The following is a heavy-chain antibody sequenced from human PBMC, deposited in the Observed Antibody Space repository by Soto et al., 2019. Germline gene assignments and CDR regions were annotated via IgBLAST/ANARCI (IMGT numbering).Heavy chain of an antibody. CDR3: ARATPGYPGRAFQI. CDR1: EGSINWSPDY. CDR2: VHYTAST. D-gene: IGHD2-15*01. J-gene: IGHJ3*02. Sequence: SETLSLTCTVSEGSINWSPDYWGWLRQPPGKEPQWIASVHYTASTTYYNPSLKSRVTISVDTSKNQFSLNLRSVTAADTAIYYCARATPGYPGRAFQIWGQGKMVTV. V-gene: IGHV4-39*02.